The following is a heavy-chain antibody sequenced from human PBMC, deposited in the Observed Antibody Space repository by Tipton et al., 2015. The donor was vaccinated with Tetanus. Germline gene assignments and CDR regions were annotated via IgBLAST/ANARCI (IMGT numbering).Heavy chain of an antibody. CDR3: ARYERYGDYAY. CDR1: GASIGSISYY. J-gene: IGHJ4*02. D-gene: IGHD4-17*01. CDR2: TYYSGST. Sequence: GLVKPSETLSLTCTVSGASIGSISYYWSWIRQPPGKGLEWIGYTYYSGSTGYNPSLKSRVTISIDSSKNQFSLKLTSVTAADTAVYYCARYERYGDYAYWGQGALVTVSS. V-gene: IGHV4-61*01.